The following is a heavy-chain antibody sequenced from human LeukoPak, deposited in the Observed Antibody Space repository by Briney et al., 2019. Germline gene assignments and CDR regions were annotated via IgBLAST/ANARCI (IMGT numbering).Heavy chain of an antibody. D-gene: IGHD6-13*01. J-gene: IGHJ3*02. Sequence: GASVNVSCKASGYTFTGYYMNWLRQAPGQGLEWMGWINHNSGDTNYAQRFQGRVTMTRDTSITTAYMELSRLRSDDTAVYYCARRYSNDDAFDIWGQGTMVTVSS. V-gene: IGHV1-2*02. CDR2: INHNSGDT. CDR1: GYTFTGYY. CDR3: ARRYSNDDAFDI.